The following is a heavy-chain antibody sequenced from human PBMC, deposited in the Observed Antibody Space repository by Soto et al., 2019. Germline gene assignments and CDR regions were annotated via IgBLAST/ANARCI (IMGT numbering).Heavy chain of an antibody. CDR1: GFTFSTYW. J-gene: IGHJ4*02. V-gene: IGHV3-74*01. CDR3: ARLKKDPTTGQDY. Sequence: EVQLVESGGGLVQPGGSLRLSCAASGFTFSTYWMHWVRQAPGKGRVWVSRINIDGSTTSYEDSVTGRFTISRDNAKNTLYLQMNSLRAEDTAVYYCARLKKDPTTGQDYWGQGALVTVSS. D-gene: IGHD4-17*01. CDR2: INIDGSTT.